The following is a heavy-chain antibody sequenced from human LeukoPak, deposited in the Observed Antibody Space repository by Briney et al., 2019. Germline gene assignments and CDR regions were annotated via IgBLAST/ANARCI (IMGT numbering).Heavy chain of an antibody. D-gene: IGHD1-26*01. V-gene: IGHV3-23*01. J-gene: IGHJ3*02. Sequence: GGSLRLSCAASGFTFKNYVMSWVRLAPGKGLEWVSTITTSGGGTYYADSVKGRFSISRDNSKNTAYLQMNSLKAEDTAVYYCARVGGTDAYDIWGQGTMVTVSS. CDR2: ITTSGGGT. CDR3: ARVGGTDAYDI. CDR1: GFTFKNYV.